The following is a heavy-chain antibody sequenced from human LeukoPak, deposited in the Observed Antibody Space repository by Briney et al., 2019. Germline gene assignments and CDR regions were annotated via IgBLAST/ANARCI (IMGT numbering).Heavy chain of an antibody. D-gene: IGHD6-13*01. CDR2: IIPIFGTA. J-gene: IGHJ4*02. CDR3: ARVAAAGTDDY. V-gene: IGHV1-69*13. Sequence: ASVKVSCKVSGGTFSSYAISWVRQAPGQGLEWMGGIIPIFGTANYAQKFQGRVTITADESTSTAYMELSSLRSEDTAVYYCARVAAAGTDDYWGQGTLVTVSS. CDR1: GGTFSSYA.